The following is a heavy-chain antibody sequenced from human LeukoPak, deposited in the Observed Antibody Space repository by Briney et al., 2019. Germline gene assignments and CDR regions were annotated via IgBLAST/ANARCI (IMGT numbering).Heavy chain of an antibody. CDR2: ITGNGGTT. D-gene: IGHD2-2*01. CDR1: GFTFSNYA. V-gene: IGHV3-23*01. Sequence: GGSLRLSCAASGFTFSNYAMSWVRQAPGKGLEWVSGITGNGGTTWYADSVKGHFTISRDNSKNTLYLQMNSLGAEDTAVYYCARARRDIVVVPTSKLYYYYYGMDVWGQGTTVTVSS. CDR3: ARARRDIVVVPTSKLYYYYYGMDV. J-gene: IGHJ6*02.